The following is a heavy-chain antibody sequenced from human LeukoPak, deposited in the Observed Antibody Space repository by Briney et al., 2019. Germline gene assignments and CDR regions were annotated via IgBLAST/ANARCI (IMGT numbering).Heavy chain of an antibody. CDR1: GASISSSGYY. Sequence: PSETLSLTCTVSGASISSSGYYWVWIRQPPGKGLEWIGTLYYTGSTSYNPSLKSRVTISVDTSKTQFSQRLTSVTAADTAVYYCARLFDTSGPHFDYWGQGILVTVSS. J-gene: IGHJ4*02. CDR3: ARLFDTSGPHFDY. CDR2: LYYTGST. V-gene: IGHV4-39*01. D-gene: IGHD6-19*01.